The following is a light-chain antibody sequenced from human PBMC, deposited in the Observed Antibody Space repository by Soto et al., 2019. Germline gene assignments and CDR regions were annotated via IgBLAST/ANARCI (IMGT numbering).Light chain of an antibody. J-gene: IGKJ4*01. V-gene: IGKV3-15*01. CDR1: QGVGST. Sequence: EIVMTQSPATLSVSPGERVTLSCRASQGVGSTLAWYRQQPGQAPRLLLYDAYIRATGVPARFSGSGSGTEVTLTISSLQSEDFAVYYCQHYKTWPLAFGGGTKVDSK. CDR3: QHYKTWPLA. CDR2: DAY.